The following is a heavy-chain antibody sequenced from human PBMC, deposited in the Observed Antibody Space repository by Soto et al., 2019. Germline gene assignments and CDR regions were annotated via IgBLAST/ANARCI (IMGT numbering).Heavy chain of an antibody. J-gene: IGHJ6*02. CDR2: MNPINGAT. V-gene: IGHV1-8*02. Sequence: ASVKVSCKASGYDFTAYDINWVRQASGQGLEWMGWMNPINGATGTARRFQGRVSLSRNTATGTAYLELTSLRSDDTAVYYCGRGPIPRAPAGGTPYYYAMDVWGQGXTVTVYS. CDR3: GRGPIPRAPAGGTPYYYAMDV. CDR1: GYDFTAYD. D-gene: IGHD6-13*01.